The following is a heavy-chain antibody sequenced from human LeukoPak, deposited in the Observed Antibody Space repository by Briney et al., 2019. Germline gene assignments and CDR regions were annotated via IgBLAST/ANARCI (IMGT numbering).Heavy chain of an antibody. V-gene: IGHV4-59*01. CDR3: AGSGEMVRGVTSWFDP. D-gene: IGHD3-10*01. CDR1: GGSISSYY. Sequence: SETLSLTCTVSGGSISSYYWSWIRQPPGKGLEWIGYIYYSGSTNYNPSLKSRVTISVDTSKNQFSLKLSSVTAADTAVYYCAGSGEMVRGVTSWFDPWGQGTLVTVSS. J-gene: IGHJ5*02. CDR2: IYYSGST.